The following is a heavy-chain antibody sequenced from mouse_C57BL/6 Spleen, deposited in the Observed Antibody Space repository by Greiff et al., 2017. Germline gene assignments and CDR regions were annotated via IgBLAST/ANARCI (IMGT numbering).Heavy chain of an antibody. CDR3: ARNGQLRLFDY. J-gene: IGHJ2*01. CDR1: GYTFTSYW. Sequence: VQLQQPGAELVKPGASVKLSCKASGYTFTSYWMHWVKQRPGQGLEWIGMIHPNSGSTNYNEKFKSKATLTVDKSSSTAYMQLSSLTSEDSAVYYCARNGQLRLFDYWGQGTTLTVSS. D-gene: IGHD3-2*02. V-gene: IGHV1-64*01. CDR2: IHPNSGST.